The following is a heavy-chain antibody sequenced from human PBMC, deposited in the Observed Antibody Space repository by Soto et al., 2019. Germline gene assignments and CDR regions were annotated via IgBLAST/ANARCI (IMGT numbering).Heavy chain of an antibody. D-gene: IGHD6-13*01. Sequence: QVQLQESDPGLVKPSQTLSLTCTVSGGSISSGDYYWSWIRQPPGKGLEWIGYIYYSGSTYYNPSLKSRVTISVDTSKNQFSLKLSSVTAAHTAVYYCARVIVIAAAGTRGADAFDIWGQGTMVTVSS. V-gene: IGHV4-30-4*01. CDR2: IYYSGST. CDR1: GGSISSGDYY. CDR3: ARVIVIAAAGTRGADAFDI. J-gene: IGHJ3*02.